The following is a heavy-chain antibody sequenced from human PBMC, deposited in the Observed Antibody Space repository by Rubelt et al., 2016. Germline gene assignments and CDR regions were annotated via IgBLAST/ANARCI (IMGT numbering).Heavy chain of an antibody. CDR3: AGGSVDY. Sequence: QVQLVQSGAEVKKPGASVKVSCKASGYTFTNYYMHWVRQAPGQGLEWMGRINPNSGGTDYAQKVHGRVTMTRDTSISSAYMELTRRRSDNTARYYCAGGSVDYWGQGTLVTVSS. V-gene: IGHV1-2*06. CDR2: INPNSGGT. CDR1: GYTFTNYY. J-gene: IGHJ4*02.